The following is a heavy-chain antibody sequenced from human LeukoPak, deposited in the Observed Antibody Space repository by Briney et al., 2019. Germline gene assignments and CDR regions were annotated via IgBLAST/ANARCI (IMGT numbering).Heavy chain of an antibody. CDR1: GGSISSYY. CDR3: ARGRYYYDSSGYLHSAFDI. J-gene: IGHJ3*02. D-gene: IGHD3-22*01. V-gene: IGHV4-59*01. Sequence: SETLSLTCTVSGGSISSYYWSWIRQPPGKGLEWIGYIYYSGSTNYNPSLKSRVTISVDTSKNQFSLKLSSVTPADTAVYYCARGRYYYDSSGYLHSAFDIWGQGTMVTVSS. CDR2: IYYSGST.